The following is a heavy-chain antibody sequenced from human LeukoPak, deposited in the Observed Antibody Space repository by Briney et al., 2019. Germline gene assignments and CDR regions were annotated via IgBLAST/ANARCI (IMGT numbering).Heavy chain of an antibody. J-gene: IGHJ5*02. D-gene: IGHD2-2*01. CDR3: ARRRLYCSSTSCYYWFDP. V-gene: IGHV4-34*01. CDR2: INHSGST. CDR1: GGSFSGYY. Sequence: SETLSLTCAVYGGSFSGYYWSWIRQPPGKGLEWIGEINHSGSTNYNPSLKSRVTISVDTSKNQFSLKLSSVTAADTAVYYCARRRLYCSSTSCYYWFDPWGQGTLVTVSS.